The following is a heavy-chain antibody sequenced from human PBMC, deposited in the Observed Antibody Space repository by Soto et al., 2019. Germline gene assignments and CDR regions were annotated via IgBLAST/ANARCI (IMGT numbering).Heavy chain of an antibody. CDR1: GFTFSDHG. CDR2: ISGSVGST. Sequence: LRLSCAASGFTFSDHGMHWVRQSPGKGLEWVSSISGSVGSTFYADSVKGRFTISRDNSMNTLYLQMNSLRAEDTAVYYCAKDRTIASRNFDSWGQGALVTVSS. J-gene: IGHJ4*02. D-gene: IGHD6-6*01. V-gene: IGHV3-23*01. CDR3: AKDRTIASRNFDS.